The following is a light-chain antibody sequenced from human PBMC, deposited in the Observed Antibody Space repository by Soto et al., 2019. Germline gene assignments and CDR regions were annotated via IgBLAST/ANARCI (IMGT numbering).Light chain of an antibody. CDR2: EVS. CDR3: CSYAGSSTLV. CDR1: SSDVGSYNL. Sequence: QSALTQPASVSGSPGQSITISCTGTSSDVGSYNLVSWYQQHPGKAPKFMIYEVSKRPSGVSNRFSGSKSGNTASLTISGLPAEDEADYYCCSYAGSSTLVFGGGTKLTVL. V-gene: IGLV2-23*02. J-gene: IGLJ3*02.